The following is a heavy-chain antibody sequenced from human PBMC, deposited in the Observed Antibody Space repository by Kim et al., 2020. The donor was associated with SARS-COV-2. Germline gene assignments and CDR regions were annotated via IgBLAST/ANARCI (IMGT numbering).Heavy chain of an antibody. CDR3: AASYYYDMSADY. Sequence: SVKVSCKASGFIFASSAVQWVRQARVQRLEWIGWIVVGSSNTTYAQKFQERVTITRDMFTSTAYMELSSLTSEDTAVYYCAASYYYDMSADYWGQGTLVTVSS. D-gene: IGHD3-22*01. CDR1: GFIFASSA. V-gene: IGHV1-58*01. J-gene: IGHJ4*02. CDR2: IVVGSSNT.